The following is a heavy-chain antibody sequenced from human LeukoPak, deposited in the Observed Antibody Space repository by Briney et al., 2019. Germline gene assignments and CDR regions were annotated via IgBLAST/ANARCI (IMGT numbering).Heavy chain of an antibody. V-gene: IGHV4-61*08. J-gene: IGHJ4*02. CDR2: MYHTGSS. D-gene: IGHD6-19*01. CDR1: GGSVDTIDYY. Sequence: SETLSLTCTVSGGSVDTIDYYWSWIRQPPGKGLEWIGYMYHTGSSIYSPSLKSRLTISVDTSKNQFTLNLSSMTAADTAVYYCARAAVAGLDYWGQGTLVTVSS. CDR3: ARAAVAGLDY.